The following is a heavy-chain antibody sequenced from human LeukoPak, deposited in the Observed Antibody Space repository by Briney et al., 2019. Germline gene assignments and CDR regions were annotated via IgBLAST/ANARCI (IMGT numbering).Heavy chain of an antibody. CDR3: ARDPRFTIFVVATPSWFDP. J-gene: IGHJ5*02. Sequence: ASVKVSCKVSGYTFTSYGISWVRQAPGQGLEWMGWISAYNGNTNYAQKLQGRVTMTTDTSTSTAYMELRSLRSDDTAVYYCARDPRFTIFVVATPSWFDPWGQGTLVTVSS. CDR1: GYTFTSYG. D-gene: IGHD3-3*01. V-gene: IGHV1-18*01. CDR2: ISAYNGNT.